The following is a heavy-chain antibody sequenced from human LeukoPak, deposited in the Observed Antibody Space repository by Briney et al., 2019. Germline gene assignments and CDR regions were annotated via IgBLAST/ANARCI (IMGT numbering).Heavy chain of an antibody. Sequence: PGRSLILSCAASGFTLNNAWMSWVRQAPGKGLEWLGRIKRETDGGAIDYAAPVKGRFTISRDDSRNTLYLQMDSLKIEDTAVYYCTTDRYYDNSELQFQHWGQGTLVTVSS. V-gene: IGHV3-15*01. CDR1: GFTLNNAW. J-gene: IGHJ1*01. D-gene: IGHD3-22*01. CDR2: IKRETDGGAI. CDR3: TTDRYYDNSELQFQH.